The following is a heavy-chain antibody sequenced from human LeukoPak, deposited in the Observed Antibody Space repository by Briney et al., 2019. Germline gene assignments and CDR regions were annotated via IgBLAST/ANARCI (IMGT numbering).Heavy chain of an antibody. D-gene: IGHD2-15*01. CDR1: GYTFTGNY. J-gene: IGHJ6*02. Sequence: ASVKVSCKASGYTFTGNYMHWVRQAPGQGLEWMGWINPSSGATKCAQKFQGRVTMTRDTSISTAYMEVTWLRSDDSAVYYCARGLGYCSGGSCWESYYGMDVWGQGTTVTVSS. CDR2: INPSSGAT. V-gene: IGHV1-2*02. CDR3: ARGLGYCSGGSCWESYYGMDV.